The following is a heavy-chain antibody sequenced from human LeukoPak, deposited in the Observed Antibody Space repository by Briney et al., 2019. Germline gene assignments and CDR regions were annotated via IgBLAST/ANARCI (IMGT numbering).Heavy chain of an antibody. CDR2: ICPGDSDT. CDR1: GYSFTNHW. J-gene: IGHJ4*02. Sequence: GESLKISCKGSGYSFTNHWIAWVRQMPGKGLEWLGIICPGDSDTRYSPSFQGQVTISADKSISTAYLQWRSLQASDTAIYYCARRIAAAGYFDYWGQGTLITVSS. CDR3: ARRIAAAGYFDY. D-gene: IGHD6-13*01. V-gene: IGHV5-51*01.